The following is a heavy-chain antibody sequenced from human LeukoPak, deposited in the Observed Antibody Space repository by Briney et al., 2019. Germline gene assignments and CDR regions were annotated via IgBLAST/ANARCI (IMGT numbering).Heavy chain of an antibody. J-gene: IGHJ4*02. CDR3: ARRGSRYEGFYFDY. V-gene: IGHV4-59*01. D-gene: IGHD1-1*01. Sequence: PSETLSLTCTVSGDSISHYYWSWIRQPPGKELEWIGYISSSGGTYYNPSLKSRVAMSVDTSKKQFSLNLNSVTAADTAVYYCARRGSRYEGFYFDYWGKGTLVTVSP. CDR2: ISSSGGT. CDR1: GDSISHYY.